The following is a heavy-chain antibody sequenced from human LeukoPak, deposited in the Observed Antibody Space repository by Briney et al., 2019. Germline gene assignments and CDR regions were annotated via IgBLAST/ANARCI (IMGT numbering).Heavy chain of an antibody. Sequence: GESLKISCKGSGYSFTSYWIGWVRQMPGKGLEWMGIIYPGVSDTRYSPSFQGQVTISADKSISTAYPQWSSLKASDTAMYYCATSYCSSTSCYTNFQHWGQGTLVTVSS. D-gene: IGHD2-2*02. CDR2: IYPGVSDT. V-gene: IGHV5-51*01. CDR1: GYSFTSYW. CDR3: ATSYCSSTSCYTNFQH. J-gene: IGHJ1*01.